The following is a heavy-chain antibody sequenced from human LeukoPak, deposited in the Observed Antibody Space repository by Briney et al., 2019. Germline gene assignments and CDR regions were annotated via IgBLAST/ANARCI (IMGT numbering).Heavy chain of an antibody. V-gene: IGHV4-61*02. CDR2: IYPASGSS. CDR1: GVSISSGYYY. J-gene: IGHJ4*02. CDR3: ARETAVHGGIEF. Sequence: SQTLSLTCSVSGVSISSGYYYWNWIRQPAGKGLEWIGRIYPASGSSSYNPSLQSRATILEDRSRNQFSLELSAVTASDTALYYCARETAVHGGIEFWGQGIQVIVSS. D-gene: IGHD3-10*01.